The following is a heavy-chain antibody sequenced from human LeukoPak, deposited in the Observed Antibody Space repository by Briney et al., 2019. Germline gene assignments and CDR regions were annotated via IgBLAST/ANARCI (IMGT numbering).Heavy chain of an antibody. Sequence: PSETLSLTCAVYGGSFSGYYWSWIRQPPGKGLEWIGEINHSGSTNYNPSLKNRVTISVDTSKNQFSLKLSSVTAADTAVYYCARGPSGWYVRYNWFDPWGQGTLVTVSS. D-gene: IGHD6-19*01. J-gene: IGHJ5*02. CDR3: ARGPSGWYVRYNWFDP. V-gene: IGHV4-34*01. CDR2: INHSGST. CDR1: GGSFSGYY.